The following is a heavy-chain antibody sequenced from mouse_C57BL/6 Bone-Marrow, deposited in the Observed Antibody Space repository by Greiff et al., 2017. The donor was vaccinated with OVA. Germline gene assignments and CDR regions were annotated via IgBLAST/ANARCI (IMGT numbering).Heavy chain of an antibody. CDR3: ARGDGSSHYYAMDY. CDR1: GYSFTDYN. J-gene: IGHJ4*01. Sequence: EVKLQQSGPELVKPGASVKISCKASGYSFTDYNMNWVKQSNGKSLEWIGVINPNYGTTSYNQKFKGKATLTVDQSSSTAYMQLNSLTSEDSAVYYGARGDGSSHYYAMDYWGQGTSVTVSS. CDR2: INPNYGTT. V-gene: IGHV1-39*01. D-gene: IGHD1-1*01.